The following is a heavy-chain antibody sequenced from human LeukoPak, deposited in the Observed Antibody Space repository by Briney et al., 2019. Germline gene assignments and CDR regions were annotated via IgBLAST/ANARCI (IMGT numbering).Heavy chain of an antibody. J-gene: IGHJ4*02. CDR2: ISSSSSYI. Sequence: GGSLRLSCAASGFTFSNYAMSWVRQAPGKGLEWVSCISSSSSYIYYADSVKGRFTISRGNSKNTLYLQMNSLRAEDTAVYYCAKGASRFDWLSYFDYWGQGTLVTVSS. CDR1: GFTFSNYA. D-gene: IGHD3-9*01. V-gene: IGHV3-21*01. CDR3: AKGASRFDWLSYFDY.